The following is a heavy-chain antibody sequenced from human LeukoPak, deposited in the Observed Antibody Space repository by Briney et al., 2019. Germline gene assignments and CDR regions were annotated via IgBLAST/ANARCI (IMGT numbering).Heavy chain of an antibody. CDR2: MNPNSGNT. Sequence: ASVKVSCNPSGYTLTTYDINWVRQPNEGWLGWMGWMNPNSGNTSYAQKFQGRVTMTRNTSISTAYMELSSLRSEDTAVYYCARELGYCSSTSCSNWFDPWGQGTLVTVSS. CDR3: ARELGYCSSTSCSNWFDP. J-gene: IGHJ5*02. V-gene: IGHV1-8*01. CDR1: GYTLTTYD. D-gene: IGHD2-2*01.